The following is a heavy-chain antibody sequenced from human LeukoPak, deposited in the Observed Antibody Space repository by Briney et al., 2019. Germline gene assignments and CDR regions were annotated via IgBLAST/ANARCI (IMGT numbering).Heavy chain of an antibody. J-gene: IGHJ6*03. CDR2: ISSSSRYI. D-gene: IGHD6-13*01. V-gene: IGHV3-21*01. CDR3: ARHPRIAAAVFYMDV. Sequence: PGESLRLSCAASGFSFSSNSMNWVRKAPRQGLGWDSLISSSSRYIYYADSVKGRFTISIDNAKNSLDLQMNSLRAEDTAVYYCARHPRIAAAVFYMDVWGKGTTVTVSS. CDR1: GFSFSSNS.